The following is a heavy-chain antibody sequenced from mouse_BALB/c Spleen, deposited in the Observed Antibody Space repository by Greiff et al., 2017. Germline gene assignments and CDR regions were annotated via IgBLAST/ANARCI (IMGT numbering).Heavy chain of an antibody. J-gene: IGHJ2*01. V-gene: IGHV1-12*01. Sequence: QVQLQQPGAELVKPGASVKMSCKASGYTFTSYNMPWVKQTPGQGLEWIGAIYPGNGDTSYNQKFKGKATLTADKSSSTAYMQLSSLTSEDSAVYYCARRDYYGSSYEDWGQGTTLTVSS. CDR3: ARRDYYGSSYED. D-gene: IGHD1-1*01. CDR1: GYTFTSYN. CDR2: IYPGNGDT.